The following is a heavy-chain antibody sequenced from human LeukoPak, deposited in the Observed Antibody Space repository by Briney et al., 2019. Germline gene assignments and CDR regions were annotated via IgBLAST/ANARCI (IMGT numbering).Heavy chain of an antibody. V-gene: IGHV4-59*08. J-gene: IGHJ4*02. CDR2: ISYTADS. Sequence: AEPLSLTCSVSGDPVTSSYLSWIRQPPGKGLEWIGYISYTADSNYNPSLKSRVTISTDTSKNQFSLKLSSVTATDTAVYYCATSSHSGSYRAHWGQGTLVTVSS. CDR3: ATSSHSGSYRAH. CDR1: GDPVTSSY. D-gene: IGHD3-10*01.